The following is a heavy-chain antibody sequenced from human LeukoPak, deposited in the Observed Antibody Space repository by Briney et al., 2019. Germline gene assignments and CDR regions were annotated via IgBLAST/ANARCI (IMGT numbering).Heavy chain of an antibody. J-gene: IGHJ3*02. CDR3: ARDLQRHDAFDI. Sequence: SETLSLTCSVSGDTISSHYWSWIRQSPGEGLEWIGYVSYSGTTNYNPSLKSRVTISVDTAKDQFSLKLTSVIAADTAVYYCARDLQRHDAFDIWGQGTMVTVSS. CDR2: VSYSGTT. CDR1: GDTISSHY. V-gene: IGHV4-59*11.